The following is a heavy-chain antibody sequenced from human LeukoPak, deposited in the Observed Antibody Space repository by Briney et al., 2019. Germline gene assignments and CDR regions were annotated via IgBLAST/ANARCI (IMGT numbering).Heavy chain of an antibody. CDR2: IYYSGST. V-gene: IGHV4-59*02. CDR3: AREYSSSSYDY. J-gene: IGHJ4*02. Sequence: SETLSLTCTVSGGSVRSYYWSWIRQPPGKGLEWIGYIYYSGSTNYNPSLKSRVTISVDTSKNQFSLKLSSVTAADTAVYYCAREYSSSSYDYWGQGTLVTVSS. CDR1: GGSVRSYY. D-gene: IGHD6-6*01.